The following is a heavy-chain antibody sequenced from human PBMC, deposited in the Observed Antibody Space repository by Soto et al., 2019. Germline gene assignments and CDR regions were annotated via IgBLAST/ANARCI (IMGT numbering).Heavy chain of an antibody. CDR2: IYNSGTT. D-gene: IGHD6-19*01. V-gene: IGHV4-59*08. J-gene: IGHJ4*02. CDR3: ARLVEWLVPRD. Sequence: SETLSLTCTFSGGSISNYYCSWIRQTPGKGLEYIGFIYNSGTTNYHPSLKSRVTISIDTSKNQFYLKLTSVTAADTAVYYCARLVEWLVPRDWGQGTLVTVSS. CDR1: GGSISNYY.